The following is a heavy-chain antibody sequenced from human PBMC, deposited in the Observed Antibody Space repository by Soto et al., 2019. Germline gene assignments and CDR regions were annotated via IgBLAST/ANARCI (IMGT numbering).Heavy chain of an antibody. J-gene: IGHJ6*02. Sequence: QVQLQESGPGLVKPSQTLSLTCTVSGGSISSGDYYWSWIRQPPGKGLEWIGYIYYSGSTYYNPSHKSRVTIPVDTSKNQFSLKLSSVTAADTAVYYCVMDTAMGNHYYYYGMDVWGQGTTVTVSS. CDR3: VMDTAMGNHYYYYGMDV. V-gene: IGHV4-30-4*01. CDR2: IYYSGST. D-gene: IGHD5-18*01. CDR1: GGSISSGDYY.